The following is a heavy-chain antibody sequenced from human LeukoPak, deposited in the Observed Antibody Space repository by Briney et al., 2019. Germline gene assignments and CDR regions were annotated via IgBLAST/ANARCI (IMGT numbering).Heavy chain of an antibody. D-gene: IGHD6-6*01. CDR2: ISSSSSTI. CDR1: GFTFSSYS. J-gene: IGHJ4*02. CDR3: ARDLPIPSIAFDY. V-gene: IGHV3-48*01. Sequence: GGSLRLSCAASGFTFSSYSMNWVRQAPGKGLEWVSYISSSSSTIYYADSVKGRFTISRDNAKNSLYLQMNSLRAEDTAVYYCARDLPIPSIAFDYWGQGTLVTVSS.